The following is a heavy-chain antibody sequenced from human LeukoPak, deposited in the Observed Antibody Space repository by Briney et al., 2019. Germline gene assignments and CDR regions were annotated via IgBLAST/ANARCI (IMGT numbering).Heavy chain of an antibody. CDR2: ISTSGST. D-gene: IGHD1-14*01. CDR1: GGSISSGTYY. Sequence: SQTLSLTCTVSGGSISSGTYYWSWIRQPAVKGLEWIGRISTSGSTTYNPSLKSPVTISVETSKNQFSLKLSSVTAADTAVYYCARESATYLYNNSPPSSAFDIWGQGTMVTVSS. CDR3: ARESATYLYNNSPPSSAFDI. J-gene: IGHJ3*02. V-gene: IGHV4-61*02.